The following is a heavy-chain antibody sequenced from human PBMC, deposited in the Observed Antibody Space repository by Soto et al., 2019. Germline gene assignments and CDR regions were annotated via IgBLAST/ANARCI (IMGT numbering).Heavy chain of an antibody. CDR1: GYTFTSHG. V-gene: IGHV1-2*04. J-gene: IGHJ5*02. CDR3: ARGAAAAANWFDP. Sequence: ASVKVSCKTSGYTFTSHGINWVRLSPGQGLEWMGWINPNSGGTNCAQKFQGWVTMTRDTSISTAYMELSRLRSDDTAVYYCARGAAAAANWFDPWGQGTLVTVSS. D-gene: IGHD6-13*01. CDR2: INPNSGGT.